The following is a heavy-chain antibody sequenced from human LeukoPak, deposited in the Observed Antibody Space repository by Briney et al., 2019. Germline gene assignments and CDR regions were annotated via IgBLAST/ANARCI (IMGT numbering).Heavy chain of an antibody. Sequence: SETLSLTCTVSGGSISSYYWGWIRQPPGKGLEWIGYIYYSGSTNYNPSLKSRVTISVDTSKNQFSLKLSSVTAADTAVYYCARGAGSGSYFPFDYWGQGTLVTVSS. V-gene: IGHV4-59*01. CDR1: GGSISSYY. J-gene: IGHJ4*02. CDR3: ARGAGSGSYFPFDY. D-gene: IGHD1-26*01. CDR2: IYYSGST.